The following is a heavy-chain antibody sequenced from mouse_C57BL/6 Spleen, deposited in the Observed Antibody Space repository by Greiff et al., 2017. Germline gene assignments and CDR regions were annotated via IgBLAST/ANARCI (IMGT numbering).Heavy chain of an antibody. CDR1: GFNIKDFY. Sequence: VQLQQSGAELVKPGASVKLSCTASGFNIKDFYMHWVKQRTEQGLEWIGRIDPEDGANKYAPKFQGKATITAYTSSNTAYLQLSSLTSEDTAVYYCALAPEYFDYWGKGTTLTVSS. V-gene: IGHV14-2*01. CDR2: IDPEDGAN. J-gene: IGHJ2*01. CDR3: ALAPEYFDY.